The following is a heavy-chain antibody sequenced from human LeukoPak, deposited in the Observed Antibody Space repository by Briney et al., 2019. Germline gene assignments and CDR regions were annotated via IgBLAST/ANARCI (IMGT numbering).Heavy chain of an antibody. CDR2: ISGSGGST. V-gene: IGHV3-23*01. Sequence: SGGSLRLSCAASGFTFSSYAMSWVRQAPGKGLEWVSAISGSGGSTYYADSVKGRFTISRDNSKNTLYLQMNSLRAEDTAVYYCAKGTLLRYFDWLYEYGMDVWGQGTTVTVSS. CDR3: AKGTLLRYFDWLYEYGMDV. CDR1: GFTFSSYA. J-gene: IGHJ6*02. D-gene: IGHD3-9*01.